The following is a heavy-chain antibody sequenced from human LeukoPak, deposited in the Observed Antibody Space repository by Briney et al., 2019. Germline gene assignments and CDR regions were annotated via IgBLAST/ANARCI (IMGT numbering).Heavy chain of an antibody. D-gene: IGHD3-22*01. CDR2: IYTSGST. V-gene: IGHV4-61*02. CDR3: ARAEYYYDSSGYYYFDY. CDR1: GGSISSGSHY. Sequence: PSETLSLTCTVSGGSISSGSHYWSWIRQPAGKGLEWIGRIYTSGSTNYNPSLKSRVTISVDTSKNQFSLKLSSVTAADTAVYYCARAEYYYDSSGYYYFDYWGQGTLVTVSS. J-gene: IGHJ4*02.